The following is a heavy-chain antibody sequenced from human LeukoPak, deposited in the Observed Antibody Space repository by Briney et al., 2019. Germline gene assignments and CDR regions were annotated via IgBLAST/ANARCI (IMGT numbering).Heavy chain of an antibody. CDR3: ARGLVYSGYGGDY. CDR2: MNPNSGNT. J-gene: IGHJ4*02. D-gene: IGHD5-12*01. V-gene: IGHV1-8*01. CDR1: GYTFTSYD. Sequence: ASVKVSCNASGYTFTSYDINWVRQATGQGLEWMGWMNPNSGNTGYAQKFQGRVTMTRNTSISTADMELSSLRSEDTAVYYCARGLVYSGYGGDYWGQGTLVTVSS.